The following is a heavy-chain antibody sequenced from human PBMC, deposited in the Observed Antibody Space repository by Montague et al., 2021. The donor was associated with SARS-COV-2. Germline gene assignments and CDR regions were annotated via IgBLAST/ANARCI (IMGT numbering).Heavy chain of an antibody. CDR2: RTCTGLNT. D-gene: IGHD1-26*01. J-gene: IGHJ4*01. CDR3: ARGYSGSYYSYFDY. Sequence: SLRLSCAASGFTFSNYWMHCFPEPPAESLDSGADRTCTGLNTCYTDSSNARFTISRDNSKNTLYLQMNSLRAEDTAVYYCARGYSGSYYSYFDYCG. CDR1: GFTFSNYW. V-gene: IGHV3-30*03.